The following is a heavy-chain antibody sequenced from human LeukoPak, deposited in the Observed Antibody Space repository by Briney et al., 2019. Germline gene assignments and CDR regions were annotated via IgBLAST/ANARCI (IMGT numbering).Heavy chain of an antibody. J-gene: IGHJ1*01. D-gene: IGHD5/OR15-5a*01. Sequence: ASVKVSCKASGYTFSDYYIHWVRQAPGEGLEWVGWVFPRSGDTYYSQRFHGRVAMTTDTSINTAYVELSRLKSDDTGVYFCARPPRDLVSAAPFPFWGQGTLVTVSS. CDR2: VFPRSGDT. CDR3: ARPPRDLVSAAPFPF. CDR1: GYTFSDYY. V-gene: IGHV1-2*02.